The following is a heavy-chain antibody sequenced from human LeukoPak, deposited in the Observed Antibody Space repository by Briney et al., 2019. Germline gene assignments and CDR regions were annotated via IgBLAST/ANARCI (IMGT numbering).Heavy chain of an antibody. Sequence: GGSLRLPCSASGFTFSRYALSWARQAPGKGLEGVAAISGSGGSTYYAAPVKGRFTISRDNSKNTLYLQMNSLRAEDTAVYYCAKDPNYYDSDGMDVWGQGTTVTVSS. CDR3: AKDPNYYDSDGMDV. CDR1: GFTFSRYA. D-gene: IGHD3-22*01. V-gene: IGHV3-23*01. CDR2: ISGSGGST. J-gene: IGHJ6*02.